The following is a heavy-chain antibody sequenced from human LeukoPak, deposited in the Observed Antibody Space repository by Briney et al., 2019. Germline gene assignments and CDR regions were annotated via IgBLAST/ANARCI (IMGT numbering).Heavy chain of an antibody. CDR2: IIPIFGIA. V-gene: IGHV1-69*04. Sequence: SVKVSCKASGGTFSSYAISWVRQAPGQGLEWMGRIIPIFGIANYAQKFQGRVTITVDKSTSTAYMELSSLRSEDTAVYYCASGGVVITDHSYYYYGMDVWGQGTTVTVSS. CDR3: ASGGVVITDHSYYYYGMDV. D-gene: IGHD3-22*01. J-gene: IGHJ6*02. CDR1: GGTFSSYA.